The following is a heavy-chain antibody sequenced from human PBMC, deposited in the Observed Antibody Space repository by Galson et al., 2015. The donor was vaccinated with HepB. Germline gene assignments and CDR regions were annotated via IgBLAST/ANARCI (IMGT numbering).Heavy chain of an antibody. J-gene: IGHJ4*02. CDR3: AKDGSGSYPGGIFDY. Sequence: SLRLSCAASGFTFGSYWMSWVRQTPEKGLEWVANIKSDGSEKYYVDSVKGRFTISRDNAKNSLYLQMNSLRAEDTALYYCAKDGSGSYPGGIFDYWGQGTLVTVSS. CDR1: GFTFGSYW. V-gene: IGHV3-7*03. CDR2: IKSDGSEK. D-gene: IGHD3-10*01.